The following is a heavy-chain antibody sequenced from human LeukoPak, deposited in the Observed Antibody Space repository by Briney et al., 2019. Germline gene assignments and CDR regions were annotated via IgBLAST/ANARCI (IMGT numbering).Heavy chain of an antibody. J-gene: IGHJ4*02. CDR2: IKQDGSEK. V-gene: IGHV3-7*01. Sequence: GGSLRLSCAASGFTFNKYWLTWVRQAPGRGLEWVANIKQDGSEKYYVDSVKGRFTISRDNSKNTLYLQMNSLRAEDTAVYYCAKDHDGDADYWGQGTLVTVSS. CDR3: AKDHDGDADY. CDR1: GFTFNKYW. D-gene: IGHD4-17*01.